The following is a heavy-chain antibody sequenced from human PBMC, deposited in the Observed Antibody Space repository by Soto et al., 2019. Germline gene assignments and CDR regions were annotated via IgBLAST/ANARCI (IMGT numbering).Heavy chain of an antibody. CDR1: GGSISSSSYY. CDR3: ARLLGNNWNYEYYYGMDV. D-gene: IGHD1-7*01. V-gene: IGHV4-39*01. CDR2: IYYSGST. J-gene: IGHJ6*02. Sequence: SETLSLTCTVSGGSISSSSYYWGWIRQPPGKGLEWIGSIYYSGSTYYNPSLKSRVTISVDTSKNQFSLKLSSVTAADTAVYYCARLLGNNWNYEYYYGMDVWGQGTTVTVSS.